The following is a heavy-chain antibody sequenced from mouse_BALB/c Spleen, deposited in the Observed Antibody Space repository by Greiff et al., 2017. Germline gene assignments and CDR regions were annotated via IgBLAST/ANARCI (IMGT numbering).Heavy chain of an antibody. CDR3: ARGSAYYTWFAY. CDR2: ILPGSDST. V-gene: IGHV1-9*01. CDR1: GYTFSSCW. Sequence: QVQLKQSGAELMKPGASVKISCKATGYTFSSCWIEWVKQRPGHGLEWIGEILPGSDSTNYNEKFKDKATFTADTSSNTAYMQLSSLTSEDSAVYYCARGSAYYTWFAYWGQGTLVTVSA. J-gene: IGHJ3*01. D-gene: IGHD2-12*01.